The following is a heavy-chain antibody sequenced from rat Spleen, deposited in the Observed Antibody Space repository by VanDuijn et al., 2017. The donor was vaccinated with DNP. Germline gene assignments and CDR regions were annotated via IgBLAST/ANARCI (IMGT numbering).Heavy chain of an antibody. CDR2: IWSNGGT. Sequence: EVQLKESGPGLVQPSQTLSLSCTVSGFSLTDYSVHWVRQPPGKGLEWMGVIWSNGGTDYNSAIKSRLSISRDTSKSQVFLKMNSLQTEDTAMYFCARNKLPGPFMDAWGQGASVTVSS. CDR1: GFSLTDYS. J-gene: IGHJ4*01. D-gene: IGHD1-4*01. V-gene: IGHV2S63*01. CDR3: ARNKLPGPFMDA.